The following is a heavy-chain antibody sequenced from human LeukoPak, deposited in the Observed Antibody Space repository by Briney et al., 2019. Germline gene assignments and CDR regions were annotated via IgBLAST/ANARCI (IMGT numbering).Heavy chain of an antibody. Sequence: GGSLRLSCAASGFTFSDWYMNWVRQAPGKGLEWISCIGTSSTNTHYADSVKGRFTISRDNTKNSVHLQLKNVRAEDTAVYYCARPCGGDCSFLGIWGQGTMVTVSS. V-gene: IGHV3-11*01. CDR1: GFTFSDWY. CDR3: ARPCGGDCSFLGI. J-gene: IGHJ3*02. CDR2: IGTSSTNT. D-gene: IGHD2-21*01.